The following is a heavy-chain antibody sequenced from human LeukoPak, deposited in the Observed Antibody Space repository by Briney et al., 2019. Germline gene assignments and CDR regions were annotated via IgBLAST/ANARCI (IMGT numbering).Heavy chain of an antibody. Sequence: PGGSLRLSCAASGFTFSSYWMYWVRQAPGKGLVWVSRINSDGSSTSYADSVKGRFTISRDNAKNTLYLQMNSLRAEDTAVYYCARDRYYYDSSGYFPFDYWGQGTLVTVSS. CDR1: GFTFSSYW. V-gene: IGHV3-74*01. CDR3: ARDRYYYDSSGYFPFDY. J-gene: IGHJ4*02. D-gene: IGHD3-22*01. CDR2: INSDGSST.